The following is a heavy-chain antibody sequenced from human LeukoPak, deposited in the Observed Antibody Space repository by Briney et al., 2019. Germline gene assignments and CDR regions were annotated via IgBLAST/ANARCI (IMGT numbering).Heavy chain of an antibody. J-gene: IGHJ4*02. D-gene: IGHD5-18*01. Sequence: GGSLRLSCAASGFTFSSYEMNWVRQAPGKGLEWVSYISSSGSTIYYADSVKGRFTISRDNAKNSLYLQMNSLRAEDTAVYYCARDNPVDKVLVTGYWGQGTMVTVSS. CDR2: ISSSGSTI. V-gene: IGHV3-48*03. CDR1: GFTFSSYE. CDR3: ARDNPVDKVLVTGY.